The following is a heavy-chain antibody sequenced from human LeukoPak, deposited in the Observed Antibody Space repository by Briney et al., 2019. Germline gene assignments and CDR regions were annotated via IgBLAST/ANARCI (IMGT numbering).Heavy chain of an antibody. J-gene: IGHJ6*03. V-gene: IGHV1-2*02. CDR2: INPNSGGT. CDR1: GYTFTGYY. CDR3: ARERNDVDTAMVTPGYYYYMDV. D-gene: IGHD5-18*01. Sequence: ASVKVSCKASGYTFTGYYMHWVRQAPGQGLEWMGWINPNSGGTNYAQKFQGRVTMTRDTSISTAYMELSRLRSDDTAVYYCARERNDVDTAMVTPGYYYYMDVWGKGTTVTISS.